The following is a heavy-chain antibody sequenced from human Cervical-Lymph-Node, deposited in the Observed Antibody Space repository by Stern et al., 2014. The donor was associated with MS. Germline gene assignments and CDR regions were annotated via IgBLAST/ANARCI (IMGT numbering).Heavy chain of an antibody. Sequence: QVQLVQSGAEVKKPGSSVKVSCKASGGTFSNYAINWVRQAPGQGLEWMGGILPMFGPANYEQKFQGRFTITADKSTSTAYMELSSLISEDTAVYYCAREMDGFDIWGQGTKVTVSS. J-gene: IGHJ3*02. CDR1: GGTFSNYA. V-gene: IGHV1-69*06. CDR2: ILPMFGPA. CDR3: AREMDGFDI.